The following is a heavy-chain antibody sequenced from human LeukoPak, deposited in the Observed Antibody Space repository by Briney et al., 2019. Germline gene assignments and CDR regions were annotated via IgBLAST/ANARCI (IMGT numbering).Heavy chain of an antibody. CDR3: AKGTLWFGELLPPDY. J-gene: IGHJ4*02. Sequence: GGSLRLSCAASGFTFSSYAMSWVRQAPGKGLEWVSAISGSGGSTYYADSVKGRFTISRDNSKNTLYLQMNSLRAEGTAVYYCAKGTLWFGELLPPDYWGQGTLVTVSS. D-gene: IGHD3-10*01. CDR1: GFTFSSYA. CDR2: ISGSGGST. V-gene: IGHV3-23*01.